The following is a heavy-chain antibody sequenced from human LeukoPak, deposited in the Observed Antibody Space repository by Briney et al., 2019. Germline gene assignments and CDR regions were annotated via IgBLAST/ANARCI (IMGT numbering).Heavy chain of an antibody. CDR3: ARVQGSSGPGIFEY. Sequence: PGRSLRLSCAASGFTFNNYGMHWVRQAPGKGLEWVANINQDGSEKYYVDSVKGRFTISRDNARSSLYLQMNSLRVEDTAVYYCARVQGSSGPGIFEYWGQGTLVPVSS. V-gene: IGHV3-7*01. CDR2: INQDGSEK. D-gene: IGHD6-19*01. CDR1: GFTFNNYG. J-gene: IGHJ4*02.